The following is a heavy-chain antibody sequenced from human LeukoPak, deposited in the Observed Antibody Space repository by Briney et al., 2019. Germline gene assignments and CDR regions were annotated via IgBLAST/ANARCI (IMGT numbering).Heavy chain of an antibody. CDR2: LFPSGGST. Sequence: KTGGSLRLSCAASGFTFSSYGIHWVRQAPGQGLEWMGILFPSGGSTNYAQKFKGRVSMTRDTSTSTVFMELSGLRSEDTAVYYCVRELSGGYFDYWGLGTLVTVSS. CDR1: GFTFSSYG. V-gene: IGHV1-46*01. CDR3: VRELSGGYFDY. D-gene: IGHD3-10*01. J-gene: IGHJ4*02.